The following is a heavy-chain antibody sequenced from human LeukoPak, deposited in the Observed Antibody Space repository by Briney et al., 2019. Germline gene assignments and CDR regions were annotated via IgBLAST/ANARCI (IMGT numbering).Heavy chain of an antibody. J-gene: IGHJ4*02. CDR2: IYYSGST. CDR1: GGSISSSNSY. Sequence: SETLSLTCTVSGGSISSSNSYWDWIRQPPGMGLEWIGNIYYSGSTSYNASLKSRVTISVDTSKNQFSLKVSSVTAADTALYYCARRGGGSWYYFDYWGQGTLVTVSS. D-gene: IGHD2-15*01. CDR3: ARRGGGSWYYFDY. V-gene: IGHV4-39*01.